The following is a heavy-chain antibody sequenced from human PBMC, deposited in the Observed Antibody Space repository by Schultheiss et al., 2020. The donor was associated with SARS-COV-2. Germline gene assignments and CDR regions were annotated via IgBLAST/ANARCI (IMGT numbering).Heavy chain of an antibody. CDR3: AREAVVVPAALSDAFDI. CDR2: IGTAGDT. J-gene: IGHJ3*02. V-gene: IGHV3-23*01. D-gene: IGHD2-2*01. Sequence: GGSLRLSCAASGFTFSSYAMSWVRQAPGKGLEWVSAIGTAGDTYYPGSVKGRFTISRDNSKNTLYLQMNSLRAEDTAVYYCAREAVVVPAALSDAFDIWGQGTMVTVSS. CDR1: GFTFSSYA.